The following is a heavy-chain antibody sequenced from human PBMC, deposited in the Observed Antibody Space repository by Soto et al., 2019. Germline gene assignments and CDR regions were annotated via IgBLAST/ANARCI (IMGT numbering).Heavy chain of an antibody. CDR2: ISGSGGST. J-gene: IGHJ6*03. CDR3: AKVRFDSGYDEGPYYMDV. Sequence: GGSLRLSCAASGFTFSSYAMSWVRQAPGKGLEWVSAISGSGGSTYYADSVKGRFTISRDNSKNTLYLQMNSLRAEDTAVYYCAKVRFDSGYDEGPYYMDVWGKGTTVTVSS. V-gene: IGHV3-23*01. D-gene: IGHD5-12*01. CDR1: GFTFSSYA.